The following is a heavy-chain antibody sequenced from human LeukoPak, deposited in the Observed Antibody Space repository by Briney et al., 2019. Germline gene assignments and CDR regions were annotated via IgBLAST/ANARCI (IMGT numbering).Heavy chain of an antibody. CDR1: GLRFRSYA. V-gene: IGHV3-23*01. CDR2: ISGSGGST. D-gene: IGHD3-22*01. J-gene: IGHJ4*02. CDR3: AKDPAPPYDSSGDLLQYYFDY. Sequence: GGSLRLSCVASGLRFRSYAMSWVRQVPGKGLEWVSAISGSGGSTYYADSVKGRFTISRDNSKNTLYLQMNSLRAEDTAVYYCAKDPAPPYDSSGDLLQYYFDYWGQGTLVTVSS.